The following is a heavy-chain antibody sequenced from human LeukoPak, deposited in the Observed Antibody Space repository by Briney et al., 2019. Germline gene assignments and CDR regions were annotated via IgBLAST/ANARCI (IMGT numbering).Heavy chain of an antibody. CDR3: ATVGGAWELLTSWFDP. V-gene: IGHV1-24*01. CDR1: GYTLTELS. J-gene: IGHJ5*02. Sequence: ASVKVSCKVSGYTLTELSMHWVRQAPGKGLEWMGGFDPEGGETIYAQKFQHRHTKTEDTSTDTAYIELSSLRSEDTAVYYCATVGGAWELLTSWFDPWGQGTLVTVSS. CDR2: FDPEGGET. D-gene: IGHD1-26*01.